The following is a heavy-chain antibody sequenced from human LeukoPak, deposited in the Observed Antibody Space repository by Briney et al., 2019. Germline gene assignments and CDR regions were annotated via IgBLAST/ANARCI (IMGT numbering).Heavy chain of an antibody. V-gene: IGHV3-23*01. J-gene: IGHJ3*02. CDR2: ISGSGGST. D-gene: IGHD5-18*01. CDR1: GFTFSSYA. CDR3: AKDTAMVTAFDI. Sequence: GGSLRLSCAASGFTFSSYAMSWVRQAPGEGMEWVSAISGSGGSTYYADSVKGRFTISRDNSKNTLYLQMNSLRAEDTAVYYCAKDTAMVTAFDIWGQGTMVTVSS.